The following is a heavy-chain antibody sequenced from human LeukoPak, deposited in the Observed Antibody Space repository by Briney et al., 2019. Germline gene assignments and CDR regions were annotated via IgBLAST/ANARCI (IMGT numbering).Heavy chain of an antibody. J-gene: IGHJ6*03. CDR3: AREAVTPEYYYYMDV. Sequence: GGSLRLSCAASGFTFSDHYMSWIRQAPGKGLEWISVIYSGGSTYYADSVKGRFTISRDNSKNTLYLQMNSLRAEDTAVYYCAREAVTPEYYYYMDVWGKGTTVTISS. V-gene: IGHV3-66*01. CDR1: GFTFSDHY. CDR2: IYSGGST. D-gene: IGHD6-19*01.